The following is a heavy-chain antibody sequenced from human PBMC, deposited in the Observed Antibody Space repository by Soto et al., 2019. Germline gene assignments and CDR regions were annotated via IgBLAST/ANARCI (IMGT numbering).Heavy chain of an antibody. V-gene: IGHV3-66*01. CDR3: ARDPYYYDSSGYVPMAFDI. J-gene: IGHJ3*02. Sequence: PGGSLRLSCAASGSTVSSNYMSWVRQAPGKGLEWVSVIYSGGSTYYADSVKGRFTISRDNSKNTLYLQMNSLRAEDTAVYYCARDPYYYDSSGYVPMAFDIWGQGTMVTVSS. CDR2: IYSGGST. CDR1: GSTVSSNY. D-gene: IGHD3-22*01.